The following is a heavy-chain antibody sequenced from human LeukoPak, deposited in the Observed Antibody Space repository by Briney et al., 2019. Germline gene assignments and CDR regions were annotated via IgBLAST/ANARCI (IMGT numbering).Heavy chain of an antibody. J-gene: IGHJ4*02. CDR1: GFTFSSYW. D-gene: IGHD3-10*01. Sequence: KTGGSLRLSCAASGFTFSSYWMHWVRHAPGKGLVWVSRINSDGSSTSYADSVKGRFTISRDNAKNTLYLQMNSLRAEDTAVYYCARDYYGSGSYYIADYFDYWGQGTLVTVSS. V-gene: IGHV3-74*01. CDR2: INSDGSST. CDR3: ARDYYGSGSYYIADYFDY.